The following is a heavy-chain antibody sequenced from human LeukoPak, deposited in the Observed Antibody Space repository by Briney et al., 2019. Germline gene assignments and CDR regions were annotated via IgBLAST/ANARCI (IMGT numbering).Heavy chain of an antibody. J-gene: IGHJ6*02. CDR3: ARVGITMRFYGMDV. CDR1: GFTFSSYA. CDR2: ISSNGGST. D-gene: IGHD3-22*01. V-gene: IGHV3-64*04. Sequence: GGSLRLSCSASGFTFSSYAMHWVRQAPGKGLEYVSAISSNGGSTYYADSVKGRFTISRDNSKNTLYLQMNSPRAEDTAVYYCARVGITMRFYGMDVWGQGTTVTVSS.